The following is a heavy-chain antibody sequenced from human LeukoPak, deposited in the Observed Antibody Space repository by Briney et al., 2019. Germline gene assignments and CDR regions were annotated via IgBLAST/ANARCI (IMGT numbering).Heavy chain of an antibody. Sequence: PGGSLRLSCAASGFTFSSYAMHWVRQAPGKGLEWVAVISYDGSNKYYADSVKGRFTISRDNSKNTLYLQMNSLRAEDTAVYYCARLYSSGWYLGLDAFDIWGQGTMVTVSS. CDR3: ARLYSSGWYLGLDAFDI. CDR2: ISYDGSNK. J-gene: IGHJ3*02. CDR1: GFTFSSYA. D-gene: IGHD6-19*01. V-gene: IGHV3-30*04.